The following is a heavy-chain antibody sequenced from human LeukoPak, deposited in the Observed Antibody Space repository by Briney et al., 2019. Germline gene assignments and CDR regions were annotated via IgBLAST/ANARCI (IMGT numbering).Heavy chain of an antibody. J-gene: IGHJ6*03. V-gene: IGHV4-34*01. Sequence: PSETLSLTCAVYGGSFSGYYWSWIRQPPGKGLEWIGEINHSGSTNYNPSLKSRVTISVDTSKNQFSLKLSSVTAADTAVYYCARSGTVLHYGSGRPYYYYYMDVWGKGTTVTISS. CDR2: INHSGST. CDR1: GGSFSGYY. D-gene: IGHD3-10*01. CDR3: ARSGTVLHYGSGRPYYYYYMDV.